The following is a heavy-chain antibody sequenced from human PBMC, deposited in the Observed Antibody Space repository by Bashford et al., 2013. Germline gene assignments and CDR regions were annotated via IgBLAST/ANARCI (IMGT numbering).Heavy chain of an antibody. CDR1: GGTFSSYA. D-gene: IGHD3-10*02. CDR2: IIPILGIA. Sequence: VASVKVSCKASGGTFSSYAISWVRQAPGQGLEWMGRIIPILGIANYAQKFQGRVTITADKSTSTAYMELSSLRSEDTAVYYCARAGITMYPAAYYYGMDVWGQGTTVTVSS. CDR3: ARAGITMYPAAYYYGMDV. J-gene: IGHJ6*02. V-gene: IGHV1-69*04.